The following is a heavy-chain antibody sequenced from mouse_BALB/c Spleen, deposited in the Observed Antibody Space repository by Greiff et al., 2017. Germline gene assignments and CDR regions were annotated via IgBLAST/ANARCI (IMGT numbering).Heavy chain of an antibody. CDR3: ASPYDYDLAMDY. V-gene: IGHV2-9*02. J-gene: IGHJ4*01. CDR2: IWAGGST. CDR1: GFSLTSYG. Sequence: LVAPSQSLSITCTVSGFSLTSYGVHWVRQPPGKGLEWLGVIWAGGSTNYNSALMSRLSISKDNSKSQVFLKMNSLQTDDTAMYYCASPYDYDLAMDYWGQGTSVTVSS. D-gene: IGHD2-4*01.